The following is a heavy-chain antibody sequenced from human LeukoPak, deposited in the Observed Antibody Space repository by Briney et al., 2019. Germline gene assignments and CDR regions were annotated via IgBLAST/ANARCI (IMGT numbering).Heavy chain of an antibody. CDR1: GDSISSGGYY. CDR2: IYYSGST. Sequence: SETLSLTCTVSGDSISSGGYYWNWIRQHPGKGLEWIGFIYYSGSTYHNPSLKSRVSISVDTSRKQFSLKLSSVTAADTAVYYCARARDIVVSSNIYYFDYWGQGTPVTVSS. D-gene: IGHD2-2*01. CDR3: ARARDIVVSSNIYYFDY. V-gene: IGHV4-31*03. J-gene: IGHJ4*02.